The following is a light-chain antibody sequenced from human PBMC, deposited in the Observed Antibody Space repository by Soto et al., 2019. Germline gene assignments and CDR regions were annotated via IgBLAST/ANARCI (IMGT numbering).Light chain of an antibody. CDR1: QPFTSRY. CDR3: QQYDTSPPT. CDR2: RTF. Sequence: IVLTQSPGTLSLSPGERATLSCRASQPFTSRYLAWYQHQPGQAPRLLIYRTFARAPGIPDRFSGGGSGTDFTLTISRLEREDFAVYYCQQYDTSPPTFGQGTRLDIK. V-gene: IGKV3-20*01. J-gene: IGKJ5*01.